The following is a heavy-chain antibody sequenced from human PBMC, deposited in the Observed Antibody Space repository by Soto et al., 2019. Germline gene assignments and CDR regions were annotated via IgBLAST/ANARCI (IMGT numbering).Heavy chain of an antibody. Sequence: SETLPLTCVASGGSISSNKWWMWVRQSPGTGLEWIGEVHHAGSTNYNPSLKSRVTLSVDKSKNQFSLQLTSVTAADTAVYYCAKFDYDVYALDVWGQGTTVTVSS. CDR1: GGSISSNKW. CDR3: AKFDYDVYALDV. D-gene: IGHD3-22*01. J-gene: IGHJ6*02. V-gene: IGHV4-4*02. CDR2: VHHAGST.